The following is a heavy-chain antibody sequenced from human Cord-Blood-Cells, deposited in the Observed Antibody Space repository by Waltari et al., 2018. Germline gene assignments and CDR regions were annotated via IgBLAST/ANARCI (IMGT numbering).Heavy chain of an antibody. J-gene: IGHJ3*02. CDR3: ARELGSSSSAFDI. CDR1: GFTFSSYA. V-gene: IGHV3-30*04. D-gene: IGHD6-6*01. Sequence: QVQLVESGGGVVQPGRSLRLSCAASGFTFSSYAMHWVRKAPGKGLEWVAVISYDGSNKYYADSVKGRFTISRDNSKNTLYLQMNSLRAEDTAVYYCARELGSSSSAFDIWGQGTMVTVSS. CDR2: ISYDGSNK.